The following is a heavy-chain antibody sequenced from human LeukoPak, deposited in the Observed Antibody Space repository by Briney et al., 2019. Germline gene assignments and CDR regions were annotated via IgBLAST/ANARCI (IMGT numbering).Heavy chain of an antibody. CDR1: RFTFSDYY. CDR3: ARADRTSRFDY. D-gene: IGHD2-2*01. CDR2: ISNSGSST. V-gene: IGHV3-11*05. J-gene: IGHJ4*02. Sequence: GGSLRLSCAASRFTFSDYYMVWIRQAPGKGLEWVSYISNSGSSTKYADSVKGRFTISRDNAKNSLSLQMNSVRPEDTAVYYCARADRTSRFDYWGQGTLVTVSS.